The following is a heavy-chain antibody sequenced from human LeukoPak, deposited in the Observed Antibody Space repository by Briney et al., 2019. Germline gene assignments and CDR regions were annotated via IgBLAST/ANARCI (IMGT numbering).Heavy chain of an antibody. D-gene: IGHD2-2*01. CDR1: GFSFSAYG. V-gene: IGHV3-64*04. Sequence: GGSLRLSCSASGFSFSAYGIYWVRQAPGKGLEYVSGISTNGGSTYYADSVKGRFTISRDNSMNTLYLQMNSLRAEDTAVYYCARDRSSNEYYFDYWGQGTLVTVSS. CDR2: ISTNGGST. J-gene: IGHJ4*02. CDR3: ARDRSSNEYYFDY.